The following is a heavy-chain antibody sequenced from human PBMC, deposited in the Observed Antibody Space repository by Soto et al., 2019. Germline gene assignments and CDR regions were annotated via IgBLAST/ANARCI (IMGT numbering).Heavy chain of an antibody. Sequence: GESLKISCAASGFAFETSAMSWVRQAPGKGLEWVSVFSGRDGNTTYSDSVKGRFTISRDTSTNTLYLQMNSLRAEDTAIYYCARMGQWELHRASLIWGQGTTVTVSS. CDR3: ARMGQWELHRASLI. D-gene: IGHD1-26*01. V-gene: IGHV3-23*01. CDR2: FSGRDGNT. CDR1: GFAFETSA. J-gene: IGHJ6*02.